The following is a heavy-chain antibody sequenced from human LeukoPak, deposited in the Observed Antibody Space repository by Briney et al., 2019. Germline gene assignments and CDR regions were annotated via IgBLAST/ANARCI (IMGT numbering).Heavy chain of an antibody. Sequence: GGPLRLSCEASGFTFGSFAMYWVRQAPGKGLDWIAGIFGSGGSPHYADSVKGRFTIPRDNSKNTVYLQINSLRAEDTAVYYCGKTTAGYSSGQKPAWPVDYWGQGTPVSVSS. CDR3: GKTTAGYSSGQKPAWPVDY. D-gene: IGHD5-18*01. J-gene: IGHJ4*02. V-gene: IGHV3-23*01. CDR1: GFTFGSFA. CDR2: IFGSGGSP.